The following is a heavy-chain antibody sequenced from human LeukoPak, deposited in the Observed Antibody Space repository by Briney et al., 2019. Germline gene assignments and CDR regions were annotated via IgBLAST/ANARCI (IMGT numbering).Heavy chain of an antibody. CDR1: GGSISSGSYY. J-gene: IGHJ4*02. CDR2: IYISGST. V-gene: IGHV4-61*02. Sequence: SETLSLTCTVSGGSISSGSYYWSWIRQPAGKGLEWIGRIYISGSTNYNPSLKSRVTISLDTSKNQFSLKLSSVTAADTAVYYCANSIDFDYGDYYFDYWGQGALVTISS. CDR3: ANSIDFDYGDYYFDY. D-gene: IGHD4-17*01.